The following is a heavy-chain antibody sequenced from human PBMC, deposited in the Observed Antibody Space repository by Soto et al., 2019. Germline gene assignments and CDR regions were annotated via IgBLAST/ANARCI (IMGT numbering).Heavy chain of an antibody. Sequence: QVQLVESGGGVVQPGRSLRLSCAASEFTFSRHGMHWVRQAPGKGLQWVGVIWSDGSNEVYADSVKGRFIISRDNSKNILDLQMNSLRAEDTAVYYFARERTFGDNKLNYMDVWGTGITVTVSS. V-gene: IGHV3-33*01. CDR1: EFTFSRHG. J-gene: IGHJ6*03. D-gene: IGHD3-10*01. CDR2: IWSDGSNE. CDR3: ARERTFGDNKLNYMDV.